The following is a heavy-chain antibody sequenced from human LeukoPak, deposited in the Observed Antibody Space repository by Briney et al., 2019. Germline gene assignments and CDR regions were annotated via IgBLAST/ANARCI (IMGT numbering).Heavy chain of an antibody. J-gene: IGHJ6*02. CDR3: AGSLYCSDGSCRGDV. CDR1: GYTFNSYN. D-gene: IGHD2-15*01. Sequence: GASVKVSCKASGYTFNSYNINWVRQAPGQGLEWMGWISAYNGNTKYADNFQGRVTMTTDTSTSTGYMELRSLRSDDTALYYCAGSLYCSDGSCRGDVWGQGTTVTVSS. CDR2: ISAYNGNT. V-gene: IGHV1-18*01.